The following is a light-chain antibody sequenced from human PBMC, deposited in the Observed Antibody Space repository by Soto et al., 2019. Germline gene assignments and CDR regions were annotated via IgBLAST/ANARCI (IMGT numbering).Light chain of an antibody. CDR2: NTN. J-gene: IGLJ3*02. V-gene: IGLV8-61*01. CDR1: SGSVSTSYY. CDR3: VLYMGSGTWV. Sequence: QTVVTQEPSFSVSPGRTVTLTCGLSSGSVSTSYYPSWYQQAPGQAPRTLIYNTNIRSSGVPDRFSGSILGNNAALTITGAQAADECDYYCVLYMGSGTWVFGGGTKLTVL.